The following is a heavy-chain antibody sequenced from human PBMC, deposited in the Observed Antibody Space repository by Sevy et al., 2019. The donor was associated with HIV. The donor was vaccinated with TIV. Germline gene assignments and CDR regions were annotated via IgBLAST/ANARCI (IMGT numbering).Heavy chain of an antibody. CDR1: GFTFSDYY. CDR2: ISSSSSYT. J-gene: IGHJ4*02. D-gene: IGHD3-10*01. V-gene: IGHV3-11*06. CDR3: ARLSKRERITMVRGVPGIDY. Sequence: GGSLRLSCAASGFTFSDYYMSWIRQAPGKGLEWVSYISSSSSYTNYADSVKGRFTISIDNAKNSLYLQMNSLRAEDTAVYYCARLSKRERITMVRGVPGIDYWGQGTLVTVSS.